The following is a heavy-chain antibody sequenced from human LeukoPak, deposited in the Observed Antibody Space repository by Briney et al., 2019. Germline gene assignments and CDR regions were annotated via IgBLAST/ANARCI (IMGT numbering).Heavy chain of an antibody. CDR3: AKDITAPGLFFDY. CDR2: VTNNGGRT. Sequence: GVSLRLSCAASGFTFSTYPMTWVRQAPGKGLEWVSLVTNNGGRTFYADSVKGRFTISRDNSKDTLYLQMNSLRAEDTAVYYCAKDITAPGLFFDYWGQGTLVTVSS. J-gene: IGHJ4*02. CDR1: GFTFSTYP. V-gene: IGHV3-23*01. D-gene: IGHD1-14*01.